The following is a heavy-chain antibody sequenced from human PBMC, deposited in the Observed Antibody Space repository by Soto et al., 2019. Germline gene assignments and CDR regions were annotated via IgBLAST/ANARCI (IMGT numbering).Heavy chain of an antibody. CDR3: ARDVYIGVGIAAAGTNSFDY. Sequence: QVQLVQSGAEVKKPGSSVKVSCKASGGTFSSYAISWVRQAPGQGLEWMGGIIPIFGTANYAQKFQGRVTITADESTSKAYMELSSLRSEDTAVYYCARDVYIGVGIAAAGTNSFDYWGQGTLVTVSS. D-gene: IGHD6-13*01. CDR1: GGTFSSYA. V-gene: IGHV1-69*01. J-gene: IGHJ4*02. CDR2: IIPIFGTA.